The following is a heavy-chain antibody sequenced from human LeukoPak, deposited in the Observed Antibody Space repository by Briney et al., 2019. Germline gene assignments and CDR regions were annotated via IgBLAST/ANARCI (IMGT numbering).Heavy chain of an antibody. CDR2: ISGNGGST. V-gene: IGHV3-43*02. CDR3: IKDIGVIIPQNWFDP. CDR1: GFTFDDYV. J-gene: IGHJ5*02. D-gene: IGHD3-3*01. Sequence: PGGSLRLSCAASGFTFDDYVMHWARQAPGKGLEWVSLISGNGGSTYYADSVKGRFTISRDNSKNSLYLQMNSLRTEDTALYYCIKDIGVIIPQNWFDPWGQGTLVTVSS.